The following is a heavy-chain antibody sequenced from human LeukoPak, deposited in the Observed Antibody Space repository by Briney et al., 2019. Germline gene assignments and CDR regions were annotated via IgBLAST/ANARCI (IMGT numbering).Heavy chain of an antibody. D-gene: IGHD2-15*01. CDR2: IYYSGST. V-gene: IGHV4-39*07. J-gene: IGHJ5*02. CDR3: VRDRQHCSGGNCYSDDLPDR. CDR1: GGSISNY. Sequence: SETLSLTCTVSGGSISNYWSWIRQPPGEGRVWIGSIYYSGSTYYNPSLKSRVTISVDPSKNQFSLKLNSGTAADTAVYYCVRDRQHCSGGNCYSDDLPDRWGQGIAVIVSS.